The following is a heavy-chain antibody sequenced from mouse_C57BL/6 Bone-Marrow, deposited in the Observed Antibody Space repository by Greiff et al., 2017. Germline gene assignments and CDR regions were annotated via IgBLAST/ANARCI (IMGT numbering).Heavy chain of an antibody. CDR2: ICPRDGSP. J-gene: IGHJ3*01. Sequence: QVQLQQSDAGLVKPGASVKISCKVSGYTFTDHTIHWMSQRPEKGLEWIGYICPRDGSPKYNDTFKGKATLTADKYSSTAYMQLNSLTSEDSAVYFCARSLYGNGFAYWGQGTLVTVSA. CDR3: ARSLYGNGFAY. CDR1: GYTFTDHT. D-gene: IGHD2-1*01. V-gene: IGHV1-78*01.